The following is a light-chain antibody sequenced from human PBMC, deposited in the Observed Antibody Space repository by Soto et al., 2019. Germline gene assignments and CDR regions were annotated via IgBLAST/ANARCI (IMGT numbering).Light chain of an antibody. J-gene: IGLJ1*01. CDR2: SNN. CDR3: SEWDDSGNGDV. Sequence: QSVLTQPPSASGTPGQRVTISCSGSSSNIGSNTVNWYQQLPGTAPKLLIYSNNQRPSGVPDRFSGSKSGTSASLAISGLQSADEADDYCSEWDDSGNGDVFGAGTKLTVL. CDR1: SSNIGSNT. V-gene: IGLV1-44*01.